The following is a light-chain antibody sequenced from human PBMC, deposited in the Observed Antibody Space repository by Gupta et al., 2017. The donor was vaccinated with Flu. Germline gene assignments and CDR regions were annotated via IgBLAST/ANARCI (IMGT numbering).Light chain of an antibody. CDR1: QRSGKH. CDR2: GES. V-gene: IGKV1-39*01. J-gene: IGKJ4*01. Sequence: DIQMTQSQSALSASVGDRVTITCRASQRSGKHLNWFKEKHGKAPKDLIYGESSRHNGGTSRFRGGGSGCYCPIATSIIQPAECEDFYCNQRNSTHQCRVTFGRGTKVEIK. CDR3: NQRNSTHQCRVT.